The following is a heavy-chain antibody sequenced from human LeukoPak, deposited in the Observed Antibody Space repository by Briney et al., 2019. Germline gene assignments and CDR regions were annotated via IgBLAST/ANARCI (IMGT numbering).Heavy chain of an antibody. Sequence: PSETLSLTCTVSAGSISSYYWSWIRQPPGKGLEWIGYIYYSGSTNYNPSLKSRVTISVDTSKNQFSLKLSSVTAADTAVYYCARLWDYYGSGLDYWGQGTLVTVSS. D-gene: IGHD3-10*01. J-gene: IGHJ4*02. CDR3: ARLWDYYGSGLDY. CDR1: AGSISSYY. CDR2: IYYSGST. V-gene: IGHV4-59*08.